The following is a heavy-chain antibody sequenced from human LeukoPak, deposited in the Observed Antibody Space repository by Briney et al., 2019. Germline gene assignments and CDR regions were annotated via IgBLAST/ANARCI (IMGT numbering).Heavy chain of an antibody. CDR2: IYTSGST. CDR3: ARAMVRGVLDAFDI. V-gene: IGHV4-4*07. J-gene: IGHJ3*02. D-gene: IGHD3-10*01. CDR1: GGSNSSYY. Sequence: PSETLSLTCTVSGGSNSSYYWSWIRQPAGKGLEWIGRIYTSGSTNYNPSLKSRVTMSVDTSKNQFSLKLSSVTAADTAVYYCARAMVRGVLDAFDIWGQGTMVTVSS.